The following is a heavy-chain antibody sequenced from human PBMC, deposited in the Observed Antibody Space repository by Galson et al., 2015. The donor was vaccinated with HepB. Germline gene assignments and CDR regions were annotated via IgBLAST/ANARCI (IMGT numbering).Heavy chain of an antibody. CDR2: ISAYNGNT. CDR1: GYTFTSYG. Sequence: SVKVSCKASGYTFTSYGISWVRQAPGQGLEWMGWISAYNGNTNYAQKLQGRVTMTTDTSTSTAYMELRSLRSDDTAVYYCARDQMVRWSRNSGSYGYGMDVWGQGTTVTVSS. V-gene: IGHV1-18*04. J-gene: IGHJ6*02. D-gene: IGHD1-26*01. CDR3: ARDQMVRWSRNSGSYGYGMDV.